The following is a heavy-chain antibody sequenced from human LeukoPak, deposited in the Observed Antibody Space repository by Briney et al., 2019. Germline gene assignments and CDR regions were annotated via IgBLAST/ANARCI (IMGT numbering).Heavy chain of an antibody. J-gene: IGHJ5*02. V-gene: IGHV4-34*01. CDR2: INHSGST. CDR1: GGSFSGYY. D-gene: IGHD2-2*02. CDR3: ARALGYCSSTSCYSSWFDP. Sequence: SETLSLTCAVYGGSFSGYYWSWIRQPPGKGLEVIGEINHSGSTNYNPSLKSRVTISVDTSKNQFSLKLSSVTAADTAVYYCARALGYCSSTSCYSSWFDPWGQGTLVTVSS.